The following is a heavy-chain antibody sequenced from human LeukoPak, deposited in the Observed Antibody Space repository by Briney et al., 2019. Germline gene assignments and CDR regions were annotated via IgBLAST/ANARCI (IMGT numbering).Heavy chain of an antibody. CDR3: ARDRRPLTVYSFDY. D-gene: IGHD3-9*01. Sequence: LAGGSLRLSCAASGFTFSSYGMSWVRQAPGKGLEWVSAISGSGGSTYYADSVKGRFTISRDNAKNSLYLQMNSLRAEDTAVYYCARDRRPLTVYSFDYWGQGTLVTVSS. V-gene: IGHV3-23*01. CDR1: GFTFSSYG. J-gene: IGHJ4*02. CDR2: ISGSGGST.